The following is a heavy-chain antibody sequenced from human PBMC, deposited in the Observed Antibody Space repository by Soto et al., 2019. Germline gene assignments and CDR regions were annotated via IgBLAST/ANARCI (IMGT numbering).Heavy chain of an antibody. J-gene: IGHJ4*02. CDR2: INHSGST. CDR3: ARWGDPHFDY. CDR1: GGSFSGYY. Sequence: SETLSLTCAVYGGSFSGYYWSWIRQPPGKGLEWIGEINHSGSTNYNPSLKSRVTISVDTSKNQFSLKLSSVTAADTAVYYCARWGDPHFDYWGQGTLVTVSS. V-gene: IGHV4-34*01. D-gene: IGHD2-21*01.